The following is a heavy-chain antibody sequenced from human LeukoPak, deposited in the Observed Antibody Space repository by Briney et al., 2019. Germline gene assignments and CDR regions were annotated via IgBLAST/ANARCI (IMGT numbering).Heavy chain of an antibody. Sequence: GGSLRLSCEASGFSVTNNYMSWFRLAPGKGLEWVSVLYTGGIRYYAGFVRGRFTISRDNAKNSLYLQMNSLRAEDTAVYYCAREGRKSRGVDIVRKKETGYYYMDVWGKGTTVTVSS. J-gene: IGHJ6*03. CDR3: AREGRKSRGVDIVRKKETGYYYMDV. D-gene: IGHD2-15*01. CDR1: GFSVTNNY. CDR2: LYTGGIR. V-gene: IGHV3-66*01.